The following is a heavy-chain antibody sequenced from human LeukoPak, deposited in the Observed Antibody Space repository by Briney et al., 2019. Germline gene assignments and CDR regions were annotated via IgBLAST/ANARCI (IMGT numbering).Heavy chain of an antibody. D-gene: IGHD5-18*01. Sequence: GGSLRLSCATSGFTFSIYAMTWVRQAPGKGLEWVSTLTGSGGSTYYADSVKGRFTISRDNSKNTLSLQMNSLRAEDTAVYYCAKDPRGGGGYSYGFDYWGQGTLVTVSS. CDR1: GFTFSIYA. CDR2: LTGSGGST. J-gene: IGHJ4*02. V-gene: IGHV3-23*01. CDR3: AKDPRGGGGYSYGFDY.